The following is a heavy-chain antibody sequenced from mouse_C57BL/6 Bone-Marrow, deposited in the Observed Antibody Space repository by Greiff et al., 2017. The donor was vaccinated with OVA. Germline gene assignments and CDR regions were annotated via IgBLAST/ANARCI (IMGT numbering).Heavy chain of an antibody. CDR1: GYTFTSYW. J-gene: IGHJ2*01. V-gene: IGHV1-69*01. D-gene: IGHD1-1*02. CDR3: ARGGYYVDY. Sequence: VKLQQSGAELVMPGASVKLSCKASGYTFTSYWMHWVKQRPGQGLEWIGEIDPSDSYTNYNQKFKGKSTLTVDKSSSTAYMQLSSLTSEDSAVYYCARGGYYVDYWGQGTTLTVSS. CDR2: IDPSDSYT.